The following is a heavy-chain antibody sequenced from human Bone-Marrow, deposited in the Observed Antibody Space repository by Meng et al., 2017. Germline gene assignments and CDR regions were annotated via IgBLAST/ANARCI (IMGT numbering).Heavy chain of an antibody. V-gene: IGHV3-48*03. Sequence: GESLKISCAASGFTFSSYEMNWVRQAPGKGLEWLSFISSSGGTIYYADSVRGRFTVSRDNAKNSLYLQMNSLRAEDTAIYHCATKPLDYWGQGTPVTVSS. CDR2: ISSSGGTI. J-gene: IGHJ4*02. CDR3: ATKPLDY. CDR1: GFTFSSYE.